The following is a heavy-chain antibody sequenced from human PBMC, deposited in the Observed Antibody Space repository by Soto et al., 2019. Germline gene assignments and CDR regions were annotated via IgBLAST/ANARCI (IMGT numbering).Heavy chain of an antibody. CDR2: IRQDGSEE. Sequence: PGGSLRLSCAASGFTFSRYWMSWVRQAPGRGLEWVANIRQDGSEEYYVDSVKGRFTMSKDNVRNSLYLQMNSLRAEDTAVYYCARVRYGGNSYYFDYWGQGTLVTVSS. D-gene: IGHD4-17*01. J-gene: IGHJ4*02. CDR1: GFTFSRYW. V-gene: IGHV3-7*01. CDR3: ARVRYGGNSYYFDY.